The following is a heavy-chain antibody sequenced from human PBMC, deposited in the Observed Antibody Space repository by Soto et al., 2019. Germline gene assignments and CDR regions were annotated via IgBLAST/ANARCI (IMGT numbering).Heavy chain of an antibody. D-gene: IGHD3-10*01. V-gene: IGHV1-18*01. J-gene: IGHJ6*02. CDR1: GYTFNSYG. CDR3: ASGLLWFGELLSMDV. CDR2: ISTYNGNT. Sequence: QVQLVQSGAEVKKPGASVKVSCKASGYTFNSYGVSWVRQAPGQGLEWMGWISTYNGNTNYAQNLQGRVTMTTDTSTSTAYMVLRSLRSDDTAVYYCASGLLWFGELLSMDVWGQGTTVTVSS.